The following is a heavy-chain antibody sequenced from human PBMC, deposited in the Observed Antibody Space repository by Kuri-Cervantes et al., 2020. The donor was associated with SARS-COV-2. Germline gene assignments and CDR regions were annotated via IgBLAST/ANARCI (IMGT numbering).Heavy chain of an antibody. J-gene: IGHJ3*02. D-gene: IGHD3-10*01. Sequence: GESLKISCAASGFTFSNAWMSWVRQAPGKGLEWVSAISGSGGSTYYADSVKGRFTISRDNSKNTLYLQMNSLRAEDTAVYYCASYRITMGAFDIWGQGTMVTVSS. CDR3: ASYRITMGAFDI. V-gene: IGHV3-23*01. CDR1: GFTFSNAW. CDR2: ISGSGGST.